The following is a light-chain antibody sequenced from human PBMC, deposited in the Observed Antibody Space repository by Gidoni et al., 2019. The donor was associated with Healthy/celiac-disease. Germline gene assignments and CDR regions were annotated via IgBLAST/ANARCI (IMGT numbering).Light chain of an antibody. CDR3: QQSYSTPRT. Sequence: IQMTQSPSSLSASVGDRVTITCRASQSISSYLHWYQQKPGKAPKLLIYAASSLQSGVPSRFSGSGSGTDFTLTISSLQPEDFATYYCQQSYSTPRTFGGGTKVEIK. CDR1: QSISSY. J-gene: IGKJ4*02. V-gene: IGKV1-39*01. CDR2: AAS.